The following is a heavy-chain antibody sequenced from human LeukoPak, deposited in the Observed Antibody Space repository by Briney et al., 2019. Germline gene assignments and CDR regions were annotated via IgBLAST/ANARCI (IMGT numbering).Heavy chain of an antibody. J-gene: IGHJ4*02. V-gene: IGHV1-69*13. D-gene: IGHD6-19*01. Sequence: ASVKVSCKASGYTLTSYGISWVRQAPGQGLEWMGGIIPIFGTANYAQKFQGRVMITADESTSTAYMELSSLRSEDTAVYYCARDPYSSGWYYFDYWGQGTLVTVSS. CDR2: IIPIFGTA. CDR3: ARDPYSSGWYYFDY. CDR1: GYTLTSYG.